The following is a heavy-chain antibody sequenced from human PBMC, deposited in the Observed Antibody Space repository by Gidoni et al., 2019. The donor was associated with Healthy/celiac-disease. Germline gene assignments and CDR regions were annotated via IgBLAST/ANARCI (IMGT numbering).Heavy chain of an antibody. CDR3: AREGLYDSGGYPLDY. V-gene: IGHV3-30-3*01. D-gene: IGHD3-22*01. CDR2: ISYDGSNK. CDR1: GFTFSSYA. Sequence: QVQLVESGGGVVQPGRSLRLSCAASGFTFSSYAMHWVRQAPGKGLEWVAVISYDGSNKYYADSVKGRFTISRDNSKNTLYLQMNSLRAEDTAVYYCAREGLYDSGGYPLDYWGQGTLVTVSS. J-gene: IGHJ4*02.